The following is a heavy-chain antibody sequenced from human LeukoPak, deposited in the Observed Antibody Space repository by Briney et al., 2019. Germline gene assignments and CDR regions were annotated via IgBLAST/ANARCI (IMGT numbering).Heavy chain of an antibody. Sequence: ASVKVSRKASGYTFTTYGNSWVRQAPGQGLEWMGLISVYNGNTNNAQKFQGRVTMTTDTATTTVYMDVRSLRSDETGVYYCARVGHRDEDHFDYWGQGTLVTVSS. D-gene: IGHD5-24*01. V-gene: IGHV1-18*01. CDR1: GYTFTTYG. CDR2: ISVYNGNT. CDR3: ARVGHRDEDHFDY. J-gene: IGHJ4*02.